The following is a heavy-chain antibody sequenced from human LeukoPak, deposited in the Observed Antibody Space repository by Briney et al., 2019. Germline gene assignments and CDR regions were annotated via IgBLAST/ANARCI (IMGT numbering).Heavy chain of an antibody. V-gene: IGHV3-64*02. J-gene: IGHJ4*02. Sequence: GGSLRLSCEASGFXFSSYPIHWVRQAPGRGLEYVSRISSNGGTTFYADSVKGRFTISRDNSKNTLYLQMGSLRAEDMAVYYCARSSGSYGPFDYWGQGTLVTVSS. CDR3: ARSSGSYGPFDY. D-gene: IGHD1-26*01. CDR1: GFXFSSYP. CDR2: ISSNGGTT.